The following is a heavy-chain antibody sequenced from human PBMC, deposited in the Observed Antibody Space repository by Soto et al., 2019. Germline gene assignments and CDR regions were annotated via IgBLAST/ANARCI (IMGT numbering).Heavy chain of an antibody. V-gene: IGHV1-24*01. J-gene: IGHJ6*03. CDR1: GYTLTKLS. D-gene: IGHD2-2*01. Sequence: ASVKVSCKVSGYTLTKLSMHWVRQAPGKGLEWRGGIDPKSGKTGYAQKFQGRVTMTRNTSTSTAYMELSSLRSEDTAVYYCARGYCSSTSCSSNYYYYYMDVWGKGTTVTVSS. CDR3: ARGYCSSTSCSSNYYYYYMDV. CDR2: IDPKSGKT.